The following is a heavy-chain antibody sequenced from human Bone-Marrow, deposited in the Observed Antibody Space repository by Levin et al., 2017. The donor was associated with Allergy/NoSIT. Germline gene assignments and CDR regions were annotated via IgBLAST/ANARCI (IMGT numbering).Heavy chain of an antibody. CDR1: GFTFDDYA. J-gene: IGHJ4*02. Sequence: GGSLRLSCAASGFTFDDYAMHWVRQAPGKGLEWVSGISWNSGSRGYADSVKGRFTNSRDNAKNSLYLQMNSLRPEDTALYYCARDKRAATPYYLDDWGQGTLVTVSS. D-gene: IGHD2-15*01. CDR2: ISWNSGSR. CDR3: ARDKRAATPYYLDD. V-gene: IGHV3-9*01.